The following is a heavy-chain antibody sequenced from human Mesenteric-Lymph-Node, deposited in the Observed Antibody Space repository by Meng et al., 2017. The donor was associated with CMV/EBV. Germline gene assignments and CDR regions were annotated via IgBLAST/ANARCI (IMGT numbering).Heavy chain of an antibody. D-gene: IGHD3-9*01. CDR1: GFTFSSYA. Sequence: GESLKISCAASGFTFSSYAMSWVRQAPGKGLEWVSLIYTDGRTFYADSVKGRFTVSRDNSKNTVFLQMDSLRAEDTAVYYCARDTREYYFDGNSYYYGLDVWGQGTTVTVSS. V-gene: IGHV3-23*03. CDR2: IYTDGRT. CDR3: ARDTREYYFDGNSYYYGLDV. J-gene: IGHJ6*02.